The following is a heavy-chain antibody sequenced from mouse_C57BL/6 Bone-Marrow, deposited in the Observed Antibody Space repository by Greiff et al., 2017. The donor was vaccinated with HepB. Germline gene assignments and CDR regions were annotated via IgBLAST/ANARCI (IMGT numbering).Heavy chain of an antibody. Sequence: DVKLVESGGGLVQPGGSLSLSCAASGFTFTDYYMSWVRQPPGKALEWLGFIRNKANGYTTEYSASVKGRFTISRDNSQSILYLQMNALRAEDSATYYCARYLDYYYGSSYYFDYWGQGTTLTVSS. V-gene: IGHV7-3*01. CDR1: GFTFTDYY. D-gene: IGHD1-1*01. CDR2: IRNKANGYTT. J-gene: IGHJ2*01. CDR3: ARYLDYYYGSSYYFDY.